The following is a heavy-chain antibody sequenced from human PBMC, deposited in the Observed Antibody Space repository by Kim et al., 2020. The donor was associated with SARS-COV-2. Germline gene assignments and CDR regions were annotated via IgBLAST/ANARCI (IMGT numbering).Heavy chain of an antibody. CDR1: GFTFSSYW. CDR3: ARVPKGVYDY. D-gene: IGHD2-8*01. Sequence: GGSLRLSCAASGFTFSSYWMHWVRQAPGKGLVWVSLISYDGSSTSYADSVKGRFTISRDNAKNTLYLQMNSLRAEDTAVYYCARVPKGVYDYWGQGTLVTVSS. V-gene: IGHV3-74*01. CDR2: ISYDGSST. J-gene: IGHJ4*02.